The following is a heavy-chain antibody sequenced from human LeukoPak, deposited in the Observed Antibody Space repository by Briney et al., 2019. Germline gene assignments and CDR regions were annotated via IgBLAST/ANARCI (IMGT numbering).Heavy chain of an antibody. CDR3: ARHASVDGNWPRPLDY. V-gene: IGHV4-39*01. Sequence: SETLSLTCTVSGGSISSSNYYWGWIRQPPGKGLEWIGNIYYSGSTYYKPSLKTRVTISVDTSKTQFSLKLTSVTAADTAVYYCARHASVDGNWPRPLDYWGQGSLVTVSS. CDR1: GGSISSSNYY. D-gene: IGHD6-19*01. J-gene: IGHJ4*02. CDR2: IYYSGST.